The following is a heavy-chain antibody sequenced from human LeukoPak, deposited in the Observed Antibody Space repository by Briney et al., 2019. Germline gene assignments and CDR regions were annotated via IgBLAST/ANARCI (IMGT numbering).Heavy chain of an antibody. V-gene: IGHV5-51*01. CDR3: ARPGTTGATI. D-gene: IGHD1-1*01. Sequence: GESLKIFCQGFGYSFTSNWIGWVRQMPGKGLEWMGIIYPGDSDTRYSPSFEGQVTISADRSISTAYLQWSSLKASDTAMYYCARPGTTGATIWGQGTLVTVSS. CDR1: GYSFTSNW. J-gene: IGHJ4*02. CDR2: IYPGDSDT.